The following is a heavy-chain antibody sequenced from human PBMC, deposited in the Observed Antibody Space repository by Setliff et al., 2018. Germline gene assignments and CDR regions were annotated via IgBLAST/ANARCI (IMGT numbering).Heavy chain of an antibody. V-gene: IGHV3-30*03. D-gene: IGHD1-26*01. CDR3: VSGHASGTRGY. CDR2: ISHEGSTK. CDR1: GFTLSGYG. J-gene: IGHJ4*02. Sequence: PGGSLRLSCAASGFTLSGYGMHWVRQAPGKGLEWVAIISHEGSTKYYADSVKGRFAISRDNSKNTVYLQMNSLRVEDTAVYYCVSGHASGTRGYWGQGTLVTVSS.